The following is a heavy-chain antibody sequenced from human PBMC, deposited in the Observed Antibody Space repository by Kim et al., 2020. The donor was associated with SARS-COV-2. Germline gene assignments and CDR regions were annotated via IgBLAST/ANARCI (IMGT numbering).Heavy chain of an antibody. D-gene: IGHD6-13*01. V-gene: IGHV1-46*01. J-gene: IGHJ6*02. Sequence: ASVKVSCKASGYTFTSYYMHWVRQAPGQGLEWMGIINPSGGSTSYAQKFQGRVTMTRDTSTGTVYMELSSLRSEDTAVYYCARVGYSSSWYPLALTKDLEYYGMDVWGQGTTVTVSS. CDR2: INPSGGST. CDR1: GYTFTSYY. CDR3: ARVGYSSSWYPLALTKDLEYYGMDV.